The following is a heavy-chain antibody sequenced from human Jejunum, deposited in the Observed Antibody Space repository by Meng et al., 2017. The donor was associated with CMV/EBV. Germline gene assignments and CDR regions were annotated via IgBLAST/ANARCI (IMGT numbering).Heavy chain of an antibody. J-gene: IGHJ4*02. D-gene: IGHD6-19*01. Sequence: ASGYTFIDYYIHWVRQAPGQRLEWMGWIDSNSGETNSAQKFSGRVTLTRDTSITTAYMEVISLRSDDTAVYYCAREQTVSGSRGLDYWGQGTLVTVSS. CDR2: IDSNSGET. V-gene: IGHV1-2*02. CDR3: AREQTVSGSRGLDY. CDR1: GYTFIDYY.